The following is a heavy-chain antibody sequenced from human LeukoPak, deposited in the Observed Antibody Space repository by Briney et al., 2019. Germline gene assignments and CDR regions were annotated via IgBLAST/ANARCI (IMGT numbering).Heavy chain of an antibody. Sequence: PSETLSLTCAVYGGSFSGYYWSWIRQPPGKGLEWLGEINHSGSTNYNPSLKSRVTISVDTSKNQFSLKLSSVTAADTAVYYCARGRGTGYYTYYYYYGMDVWGQGTTVTVSS. D-gene: IGHD3/OR15-3a*01. CDR3: ARGRGTGYYTYYYYYGMDV. V-gene: IGHV4-34*01. CDR1: GGSFSGYY. J-gene: IGHJ6*02. CDR2: INHSGST.